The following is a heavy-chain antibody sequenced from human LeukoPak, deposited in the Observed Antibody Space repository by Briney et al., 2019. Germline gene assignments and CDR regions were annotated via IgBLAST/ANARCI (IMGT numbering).Heavy chain of an antibody. V-gene: IGHV5-51*01. CDR1: GYSFTSYW. Sequence: GESLKISCKGSGYSFTSYWIGWVRQMPGKGLEWVGIIYPGDSDTRYSPSFQGQVTISADKSISTAYLQWSSLKASDTAMYHCARAVVVAARPRWFDPWGQGTLVTVSS. CDR3: ARAVVVAARPRWFDP. CDR2: IYPGDSDT. J-gene: IGHJ5*02. D-gene: IGHD2-15*01.